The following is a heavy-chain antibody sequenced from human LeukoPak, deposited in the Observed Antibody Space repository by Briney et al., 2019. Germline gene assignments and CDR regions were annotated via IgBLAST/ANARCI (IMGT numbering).Heavy chain of an antibody. D-gene: IGHD6-19*01. CDR3: ARALWLGPFDY. CDR1: GGSFSGYY. V-gene: IGHV4-34*01. Sequence: SETLSLTCAVYGGSFSGYYWSWIRQPPGKGLEWIGEINHSGSTNYNPSLKSRATISVDTSKYQFSLKLSSVTAADTAVYYCARALWLGPFDYWGQGTLVTVSS. CDR2: INHSGST. J-gene: IGHJ4*02.